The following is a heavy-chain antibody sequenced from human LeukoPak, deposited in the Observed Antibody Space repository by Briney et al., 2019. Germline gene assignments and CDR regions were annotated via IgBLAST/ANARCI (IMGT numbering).Heavy chain of an antibody. CDR2: IYSSGTT. V-gene: IGHV4-59*01. D-gene: IGHD3-9*01. CDR3: ARGRKNTSGYRVTELGSGYSDY. Sequence: SETLSLTCTVSGGSISTYYWNWIRQPPGKGLEWIGYIYSSGTTNYNPSLRSRVTMSVDTSKNHFSLRLSSVTVADTAVYYCARGRKNTSGYRVTELGSGYSDYWGQGTLVTVSP. J-gene: IGHJ4*02. CDR1: GGSISTYY.